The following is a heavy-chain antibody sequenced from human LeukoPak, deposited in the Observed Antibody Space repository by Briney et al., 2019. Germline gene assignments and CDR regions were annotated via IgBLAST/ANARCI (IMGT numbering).Heavy chain of an antibody. J-gene: IGHJ4*02. CDR1: GFTYSSYE. V-gene: IGHV3-48*03. Sequence: GGSLRLSCAASGFTYSSYEMNWVRQAPGKGLEWVSYISSSGSTIYYADSVKGRFTISSDNAKNSLYLQMNSLRAEDTAVYYCARVRMATIDYWGQGTLVTVSS. CDR3: ARVRMATIDY. CDR2: ISSSGSTI. D-gene: IGHD5-24*01.